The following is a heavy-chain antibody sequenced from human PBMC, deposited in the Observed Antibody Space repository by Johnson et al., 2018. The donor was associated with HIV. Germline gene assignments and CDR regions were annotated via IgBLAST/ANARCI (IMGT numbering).Heavy chain of an antibody. CDR3: ANPLVGATREDAFDG. J-gene: IGHJ3*01. Sequence: QVQLVESGGGVVQPGGSLRLSCAASGFNFNIYGMHWVRQAPVRGLEWVAFIRYDGSYKNYVDSAKGRFTISRDNSKNTLYLQMNSLSAEDTAVYYCANPLVGATREDAFDGWGQGTMVTVSS. CDR2: IRYDGSYK. CDR1: GFNFNIYG. D-gene: IGHD1-26*01. V-gene: IGHV3-30*02.